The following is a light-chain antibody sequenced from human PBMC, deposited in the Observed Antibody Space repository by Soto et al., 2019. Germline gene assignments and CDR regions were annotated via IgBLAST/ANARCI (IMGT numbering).Light chain of an antibody. V-gene: IGLV4-69*01. Sequence: QSVLTQSPSASASLGASVKLTCSLSSGHSRYDIAWHQQQPEKGPRFLMKIESDGSHTKGDGLPDRFSGSGSGSERYLTISNVQSEDEADYYCQTWGPGFRVFGGGTKLTVL. CDR1: SGHSRYD. CDR2: IESDGSH. CDR3: QTWGPGFRV. J-gene: IGLJ3*02.